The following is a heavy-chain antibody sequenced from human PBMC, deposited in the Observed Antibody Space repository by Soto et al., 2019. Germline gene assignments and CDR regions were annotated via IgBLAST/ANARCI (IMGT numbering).Heavy chain of an antibody. J-gene: IGHJ5*02. CDR2: ISAYNGNT. D-gene: IGHD3-3*01. CDR1: GSTFTSDG. CDR3: AREGSVSDFWSGYYTVNWFDP. V-gene: IGHV1-18*01. Sequence: ASVKGSCQASGSTFTSDGIIWVRQAPGQGLEWMGWISAYNGNTNYAQKLQGRVTMTTDTSTSTAYMELRSLRSDDTAVYYCAREGSVSDFWSGYYTVNWFDPWGQGTLVTVSS.